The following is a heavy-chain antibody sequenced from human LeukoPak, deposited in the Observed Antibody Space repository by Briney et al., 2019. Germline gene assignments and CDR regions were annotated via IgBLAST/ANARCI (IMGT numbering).Heavy chain of an antibody. V-gene: IGHV1-46*01. D-gene: IGHD4-11*01. CDR3: ARPSAPVTTFHYYYYYYMDV. CDR2: INPSGGST. Sequence: VASVKVSCKASGYTFTSYYMHWVRQAPGQGLEWMGIINPSGGSTSYAQKFQGRVTMTRDMSTSTVYMELSSLRSEDTAVYYCARPSAPVTTFHYYYYYYMDVWGKGTTVTVSS. J-gene: IGHJ6*03. CDR1: GYTFTSYY.